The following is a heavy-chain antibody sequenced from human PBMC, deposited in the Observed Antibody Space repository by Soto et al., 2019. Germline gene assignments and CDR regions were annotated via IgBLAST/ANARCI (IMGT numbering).Heavy chain of an antibody. J-gene: IGHJ4*02. CDR2: IYHSGST. CDR3: AAGGGLPRYY. V-gene: IGHV4-30-2*01. CDR1: GGSISSGGYS. D-gene: IGHD5-12*01. Sequence: QLQLQESGSGLVKPSQTLSLTCAVSGGSISSGGYSWSWIRQPPGKGLEWIGYIYHSGSTYYNPSLQSRVTISVDRSKNQFSLKRSAVTAAGTAVYYCAAGGGLPRYYWGQGTLVTVSS.